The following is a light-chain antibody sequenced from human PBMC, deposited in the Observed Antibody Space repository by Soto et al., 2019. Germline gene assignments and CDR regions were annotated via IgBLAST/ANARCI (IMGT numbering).Light chain of an antibody. Sequence: EIVLTQSPGTLSLSPGERATLSCRASQSVSSSYLAWYQQKPGQAPRLLIYGASSRATGIPDRFSGSGSGTDFPLTISRLEPEDFAVYYCQQYARSPVTFGQGTKVEIK. CDR2: GAS. V-gene: IGKV3-20*01. CDR3: QQYARSPVT. J-gene: IGKJ1*01. CDR1: QSVSSSY.